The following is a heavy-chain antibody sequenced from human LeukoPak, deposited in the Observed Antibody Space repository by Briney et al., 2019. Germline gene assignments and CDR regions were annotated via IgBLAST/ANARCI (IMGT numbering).Heavy chain of an antibody. CDR2: IYHSGST. V-gene: IGHV4-38-2*02. CDR3: ARERGDNWNVGP. Sequence: SETQSLTCTVSGYSISSGYYWGWIRQPPGKGLEWIGTIYHSGSTYYNPSLKSRVTISVDTSKNQFSLKLSSVTAADTAVYYCARERGDNWNVGPWGQGTLVTVSS. CDR1: GYSISSGYY. J-gene: IGHJ5*02. D-gene: IGHD1-20*01.